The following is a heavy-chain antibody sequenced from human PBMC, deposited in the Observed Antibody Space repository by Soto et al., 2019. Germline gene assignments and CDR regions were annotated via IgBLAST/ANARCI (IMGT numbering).Heavy chain of an antibody. CDR1: GGSFSGYY. CDR2: INHSGST. V-gene: IGHV4-34*01. J-gene: IGHJ4*02. CDR3: AGLRWTHYFDY. D-gene: IGHD4-17*01. Sequence: SETLSLTCAVYGGSFSGYYWSWIRQPPGKGLEWIGEINHSGSTNYNPSLKSRVTISVDTSKNQFSLKLRSVTAADTAVYYCAGLRWTHYFDYWGQGTLVTVSS.